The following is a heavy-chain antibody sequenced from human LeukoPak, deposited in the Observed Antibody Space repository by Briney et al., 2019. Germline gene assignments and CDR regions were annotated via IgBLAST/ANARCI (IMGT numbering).Heavy chain of an antibody. CDR3: ARGVVAEVFDI. D-gene: IGHD5-12*01. CDR1: GGSISSYY. Sequence: PSETLSLTCTVSGGSISSYYWSWIWQPPGKGLEWIGYIYYSGSTNYNPSLKSRATISVDTSKNQFSLKLSSVTAADTAVYYCARGVVAEVFDIWGQGTMVTVSS. CDR2: IYYSGST. V-gene: IGHV4-59*01. J-gene: IGHJ3*02.